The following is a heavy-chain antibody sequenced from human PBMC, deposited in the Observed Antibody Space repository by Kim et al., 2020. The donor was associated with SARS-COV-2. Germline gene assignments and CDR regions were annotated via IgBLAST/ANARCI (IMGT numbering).Heavy chain of an antibody. CDR1: GGSISSYY. V-gene: IGHV4-59*08. Sequence: SETLSLTCTVSGGSISSYYWSWIRQPPGKGLEWIGYIYYSGSTNYNPSLKSRVTISVDTSKNQFSLKLSSVTAADTAVYYCARLYRAGGIDYWGQGTLVTVSS. D-gene: IGHD3-16*01. J-gene: IGHJ4*02. CDR2: IYYSGST. CDR3: ARLYRAGGIDY.